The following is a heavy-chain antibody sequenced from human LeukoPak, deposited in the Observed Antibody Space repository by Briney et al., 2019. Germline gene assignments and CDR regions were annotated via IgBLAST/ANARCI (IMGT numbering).Heavy chain of an antibody. Sequence: PGGSLRLSCAASGFTFSSYSMNWVRQAPGKGLEWVSSISSSSSYICYADSVKGRFTISRDNAKNSLYLQMNSLRAEDTAVYYCARGGAVAGTGKDYWGQGTLVAVSS. J-gene: IGHJ4*02. D-gene: IGHD6-19*01. CDR2: ISSSSSYI. CDR3: ARGGAVAGTGKDY. CDR1: GFTFSSYS. V-gene: IGHV3-21*01.